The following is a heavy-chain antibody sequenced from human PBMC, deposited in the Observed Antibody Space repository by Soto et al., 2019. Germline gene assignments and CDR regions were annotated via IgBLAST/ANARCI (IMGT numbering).Heavy chain of an antibody. CDR2: ISYDGSNQ. V-gene: IGHV3-30*18. CDR3: AKGGQQVVRYYFDY. Sequence: QVQLVESGGGVVQPGRSLRLSCAASGFTFSSNGMHWVRQAPGKGLEWVAVISYDGSNQYYADSVKGRFTISRDNSNYTLYLQMNSLRAEDTAVYYCAKGGQQVVRYYFDYWGQGTLVTVPS. J-gene: IGHJ4*02. D-gene: IGHD6-13*01. CDR1: GFTFSSNG.